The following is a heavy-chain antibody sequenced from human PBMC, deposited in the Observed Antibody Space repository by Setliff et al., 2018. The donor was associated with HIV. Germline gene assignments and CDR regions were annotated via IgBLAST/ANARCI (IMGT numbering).Heavy chain of an antibody. D-gene: IGHD3-22*01. CDR3: ARDLSGYYGYFDY. CDR1: GFILSNYW. J-gene: IGHJ4*02. Sequence: AGGSLRLSCAASGFILSNYWMSWVRQAPGKGLGWVASIKKDGSEKYYVDSVKGRFTISRDNGKNSLYLQMNSLSSEDSAVYYCARDLSGYYGYFDYWGQGTLVTVSS. CDR2: IKKDGSEK. V-gene: IGHV3-7*01.